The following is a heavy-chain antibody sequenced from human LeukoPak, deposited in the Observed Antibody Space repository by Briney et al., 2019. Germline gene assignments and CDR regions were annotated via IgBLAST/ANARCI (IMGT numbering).Heavy chain of an antibody. V-gene: IGHV5-51*01. D-gene: IGHD2-2*01. CDR2: IYPGDSDT. CDR3: ARHGSYCSSTSCYVGWFDP. Sequence: GESLKISCKGSGYSFTSYWIGWVRQMPGKGLEWMGIIYPGDSDTRYSPSFQGQVTISADKSISTAYLQWSSLKASDTAMYYCARHGSYCSSTSCYVGWFDPWGQGTLVTVSS. CDR1: GYSFTSYW. J-gene: IGHJ5*02.